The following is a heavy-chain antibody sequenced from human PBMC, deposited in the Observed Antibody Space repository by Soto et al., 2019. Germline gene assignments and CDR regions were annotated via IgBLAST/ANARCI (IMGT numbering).Heavy chain of an antibody. CDR3: VKDPSRGGWYGFFLH. J-gene: IGHJ1*01. D-gene: IGHD6-19*01. CDR1: GFIFSDYA. CDR2: ISNNGGST. V-gene: IGHV3-64D*06. Sequence: GGSLRLSCSASGFIFSDYAMHWVRLTPGKGLEFVSAISNNGGSTNDAPSVWGRFTISRDNSKNTVYLEMSSLRVEDTAIYYCVKDPSRGGWYGFFLHWGQGTVVTVSS.